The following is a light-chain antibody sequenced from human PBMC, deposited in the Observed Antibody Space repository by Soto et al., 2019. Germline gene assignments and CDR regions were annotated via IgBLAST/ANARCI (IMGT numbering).Light chain of an antibody. CDR2: EAS. V-gene: IGKV3-11*01. CDR3: QQHAHWPLT. Sequence: DIVLTQSPATLSLSPGERATLSCRASQSVGNNLAWYQQKPGQAPGLLIYEASTRATGIPARFSGSGSGTDFTLTISSLEPEDFAVYYCQQHAHWPLTFGGGTKVDIK. CDR1: QSVGNN. J-gene: IGKJ4*01.